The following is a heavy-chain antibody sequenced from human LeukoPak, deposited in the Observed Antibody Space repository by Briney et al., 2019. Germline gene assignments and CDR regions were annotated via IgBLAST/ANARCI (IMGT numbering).Heavy chain of an antibody. J-gene: IGHJ6*03. CDR2: IYYSGST. V-gene: IGHV4-39*01. Sequence: SEALSLTCSVSGDSISTSSYYWGWIRQPPGKGLEWIGTIYYSGSTYYNPSLTSRVTISVDTSKNQFSLKLSSVTAADTAVYYCARHKDYYYSYMDVWGKGTTVTISS. CDR3: ARHKDYYYSYMDV. CDR1: GDSISTSSYY.